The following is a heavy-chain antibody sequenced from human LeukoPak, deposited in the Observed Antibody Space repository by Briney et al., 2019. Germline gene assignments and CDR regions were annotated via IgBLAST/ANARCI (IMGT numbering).Heavy chain of an antibody. J-gene: IGHJ6*02. CDR3: ARDYYYGMDV. CDR1: GLTVSSNY. V-gene: IGHV3-74*01. CDR2: INPDGITT. Sequence: GGSLRLSCAASGLTVSSNYMTWVRQAPGKGLEWVSRINPDGITTTYADSVKGRFTISRDNAKNTLFLQMNSLRAEDTAVYYCARDYYYGMDVWGQGTTITVSS.